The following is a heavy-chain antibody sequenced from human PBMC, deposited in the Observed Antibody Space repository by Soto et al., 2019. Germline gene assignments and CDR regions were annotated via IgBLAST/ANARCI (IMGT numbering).Heavy chain of an antibody. CDR2: IIPILGIA. Sequence: QVQLVQSGAEVKKPGSSVKVSCKASGGTFSSYTISWVRQAPGQGLEWMGRIIPILGIANYAQKFHGRVTITADESTSTAYMALSSLRSEDTAVYYCASHPSIAAGGPPWGQGTLVTVSS. D-gene: IGHD6-13*01. CDR3: ASHPSIAAGGPP. J-gene: IGHJ5*02. V-gene: IGHV1-69*02. CDR1: GGTFSSYT.